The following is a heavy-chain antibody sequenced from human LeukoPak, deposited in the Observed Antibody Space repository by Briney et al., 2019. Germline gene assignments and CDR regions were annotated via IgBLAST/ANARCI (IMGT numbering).Heavy chain of an antibody. CDR1: GFTFSSYA. J-gene: IGHJ4*02. CDR2: ISGRGGST. Sequence: GGSLRLSCAASGFTFSSYAMSWVRQAPGKALEWASAISGRGGSTNYADSVKGRFTISRDNSKNTLYLQMNSLRAEDTAVYYCAKNNDFWSGYSLDYWGQGTLVTVSS. V-gene: IGHV3-23*01. D-gene: IGHD3-3*01. CDR3: AKNNDFWSGYSLDY.